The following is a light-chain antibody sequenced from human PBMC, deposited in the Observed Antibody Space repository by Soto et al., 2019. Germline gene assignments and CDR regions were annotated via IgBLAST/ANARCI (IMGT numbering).Light chain of an antibody. J-gene: IGLJ7*01. CDR1: SSDVGSYNL. CDR3: CSYAGTSTHTV. Sequence: QSALTQPASVSGSPGQSITISCTGTSSDVGSYNLVSWYQQHPGKPPKLMISEVSKRPSGISDRFSGSKSGSTASLTISGLQAEDEADYYCCSYAGTSTHTVFGGGTKLTVL. CDR2: EVS. V-gene: IGLV2-23*02.